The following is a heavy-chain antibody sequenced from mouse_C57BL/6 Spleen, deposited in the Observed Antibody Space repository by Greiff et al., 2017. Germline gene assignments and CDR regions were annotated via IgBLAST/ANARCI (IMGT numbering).Heavy chain of an antibody. D-gene: IGHD1-1*02. CDR3: TRGTMVTEAWFAY. J-gene: IGHJ3*01. CDR1: GYTFTSYW. Sequence: EVQLQQSGTVLARPGASVKMSCKTSGYTFTSYWMHWVQQRPGPGLEWIGAIYPGNSDTSYNQKFKGKAKLTAVTSASTAYMELSSLTNEDSAVYYCTRGTMVTEAWFAYWGQGTLVTVSA. CDR2: IYPGNSDT. V-gene: IGHV1-5*01.